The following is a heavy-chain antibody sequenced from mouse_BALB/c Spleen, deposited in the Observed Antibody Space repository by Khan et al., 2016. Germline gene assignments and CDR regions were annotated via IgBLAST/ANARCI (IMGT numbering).Heavy chain of an antibody. CDR2: INPDSSTI. D-gene: IGHD1-1*01. CDR3: GRRYCYGFVDY. V-gene: IGHV4-1*02. J-gene: IGHJ2*01. Sequence: EVKLLESGGGLVQPGASLKLSCAASGFDFSSYWMSWVRQAPGKGLEWIGEINPDSSTINYKPSLKDKFIITRDTAKKTLYLQMSKVRSEDIAPYYCGRRYCYGFVDYWGQGTTLTVSS. CDR1: GFDFSSYW.